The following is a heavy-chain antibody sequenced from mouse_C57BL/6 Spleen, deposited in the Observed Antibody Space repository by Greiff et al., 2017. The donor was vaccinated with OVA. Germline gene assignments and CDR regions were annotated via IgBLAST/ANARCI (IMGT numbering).Heavy chain of an antibody. CDR1: GYTFTSYW. J-gene: IGHJ3*01. Sequence: VQLQQSGAELVKPGASVKMSCKASGYTFTSYWITWVKQRPGQGLEWIGDIYPGSGSTNYNETFKSKATLTVDTTSSSAYMQLSILTSEDSAVYYCARRDSSGSFAYWGQGTLVTVSA. CDR3: ARRDSSGSFAY. D-gene: IGHD3-2*02. V-gene: IGHV1-55*01. CDR2: IYPGSGST.